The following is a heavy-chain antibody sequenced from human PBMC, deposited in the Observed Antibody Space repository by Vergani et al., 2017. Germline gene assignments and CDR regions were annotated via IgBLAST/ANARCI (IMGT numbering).Heavy chain of an antibody. CDR3: ATGPHRFYYGGLGLPPKNWFDP. Sequence: QVQLVQSGAEVKKPGASVKVSCKVSGYTLTELSMHWVRQAPGKGLEWMGGFDPEDGETIYAQKFQGRVTMTEDTSTDTAYRELSSLRSEDTAVYYCATGPHRFYYGGLGLPPKNWFDPWGQGTLVTVSS. CDR1: GYTLTELS. CDR2: FDPEDGET. D-gene: IGHD1-26*01. J-gene: IGHJ5*02. V-gene: IGHV1-24*01.